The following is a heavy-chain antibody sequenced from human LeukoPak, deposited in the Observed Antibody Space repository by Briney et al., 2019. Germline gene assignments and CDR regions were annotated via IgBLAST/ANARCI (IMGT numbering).Heavy chain of an antibody. CDR1: GGSMRISSYG. Sequence: SETLSLTCTVSGGSMRISSYGWGWIRQSPGRGREWIGTVCYSGSTYHNPSLGSRVTISADRSQNQFSLKLSSVTAADTAVYYCARLGWSGYLDYFDYWGQGTLVTVSS. D-gene: IGHD3-3*01. J-gene: IGHJ4*02. CDR2: VCYSGST. V-gene: IGHV4-39*01. CDR3: ARLGWSGYLDYFDY.